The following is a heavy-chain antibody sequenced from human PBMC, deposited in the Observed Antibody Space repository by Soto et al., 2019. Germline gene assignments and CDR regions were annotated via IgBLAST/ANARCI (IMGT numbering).Heavy chain of an antibody. CDR2: ISAYYGNT. CDR3: ARDQGSCSSTSCHHRYILYYYGMDV. V-gene: IGHV1-18*04. J-gene: IGHJ6*02. D-gene: IGHD2-2*01. Sequence: QVQLVQSGAEVKKPGASVKVSCKASGYTFTSYGVSWVRQAPGQGLEWMGWISAYYGNTNYAQKLQGRVTMTTDTSMSTDYMDMRSLRSDDTAVYYCARDQGSCSSTSCHHRYILYYYGMDVWGHGTTVTVSS. CDR1: GYTFTSYG.